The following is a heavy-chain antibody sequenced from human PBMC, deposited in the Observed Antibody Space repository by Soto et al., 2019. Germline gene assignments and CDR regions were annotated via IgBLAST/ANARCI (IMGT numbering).Heavy chain of an antibody. J-gene: IGHJ4*02. D-gene: IGHD2-21*02. Sequence: ASVKVSRKASGGSYSSYAISWVRHAPGQGLEWMGGIILIFGTANYAQKFQGRVTITADESTSTAYMELSSLRSEDTAVYYCARNGESLQYCGGDCYSFGFDYWGQGTLVTVSS. CDR1: GGSYSSYA. V-gene: IGHV1-69*13. CDR2: IILIFGTA. CDR3: ARNGESLQYCGGDCYSFGFDY.